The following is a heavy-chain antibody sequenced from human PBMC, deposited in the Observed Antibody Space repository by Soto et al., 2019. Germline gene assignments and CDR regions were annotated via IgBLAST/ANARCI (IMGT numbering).Heavy chain of an antibody. CDR3: ARSSTSANYFDY. V-gene: IGHV4-28*01. CDR1: GYSISSSNW. D-gene: IGHD2-2*01. CDR2: IYYSGTT. J-gene: IGHJ4*02. Sequence: ETLSLTCAVSGYSISSSNWWGWIRQPPGKGLEWIGYIYYSGTTYYNPSLKSRVTMSVDTSKNQFSLKLTSVTAVDTAVYYCARSSTSANYFDYWGQGTPVTVSS.